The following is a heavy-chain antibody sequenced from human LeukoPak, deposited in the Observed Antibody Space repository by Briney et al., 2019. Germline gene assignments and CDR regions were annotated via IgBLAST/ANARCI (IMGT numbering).Heavy chain of an antibody. CDR1: GFTVSSNY. D-gene: IGHD1/OR15-1a*01. J-gene: IGHJ3*02. CDR3: AKVATPNTLDALDI. CDR2: VSLSGDNM. Sequence: GGSLRLSCAASGFTVSSNYMSWVRQAPGKGLEWVSVVSLSGDNMFYADSVKGRFTISRDNSKNTVYLQMDSLRVDDTAVYYCAKVATPNTLDALDIWGQGTMVIVSS. V-gene: IGHV3-23*01.